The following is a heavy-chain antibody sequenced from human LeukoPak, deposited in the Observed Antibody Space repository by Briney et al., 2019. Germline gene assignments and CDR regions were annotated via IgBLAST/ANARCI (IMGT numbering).Heavy chain of an antibody. D-gene: IGHD3-10*01. J-gene: IGHJ5*02. V-gene: IGHV3-23*01. Sequence: GGSLRLSCTASGFAFSSYAMIWVRRAPGKGLEWVSTITDIGGSTYYAESVKGRFTISRDNSKNTLSLQMNSLSAEDTAVYYCAQDYFASGSYPTAWGQGTLVTVSS. CDR3: AQDYFASGSYPTA. CDR1: GFAFSSYA. CDR2: ITDIGGST.